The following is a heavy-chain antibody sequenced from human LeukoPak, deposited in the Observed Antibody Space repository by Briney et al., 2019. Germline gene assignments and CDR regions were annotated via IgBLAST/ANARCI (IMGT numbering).Heavy chain of an antibody. CDR2: IYWGEDK. CDR1: GFSLSTSGGG. Sequence: VSGPTLVKPTQTLTLTCTFSGFSLSTSGGGVGWVRHPPGKALEWLAPIYWGEDKRYSPSLKSRIPISKDTTKNQVVRTMTSMDPVDTATHYCTHSHRRGWPFYYYFVMDVWGKETTVTVS. J-gene: IGHJ6*04. CDR3: THSHRRGWPFYYYFVMDV. D-gene: IGHD6-19*01. V-gene: IGHV2-5*02.